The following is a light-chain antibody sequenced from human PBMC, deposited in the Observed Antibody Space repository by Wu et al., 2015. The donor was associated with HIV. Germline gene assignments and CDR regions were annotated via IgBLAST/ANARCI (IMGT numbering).Light chain of an antibody. V-gene: IGKV3-20*01. J-gene: IGKJ2*03. CDR2: GAS. CDR3: QQYGGSRRS. CDR1: QSVSSSY. Sequence: EIVLTQSPGTLSLSPGQRATLSCRASQSVSSSYLAWYQQKPGQPPRLLIYGASSRATGIPDRFSGSGSGTDFTLSISRLEPEDSAVYYCQQYGGSRRSFGQGTKLEIK.